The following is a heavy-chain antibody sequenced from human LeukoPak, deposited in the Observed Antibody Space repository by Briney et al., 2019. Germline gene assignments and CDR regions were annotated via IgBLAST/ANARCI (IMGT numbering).Heavy chain of an antibody. Sequence: GESLKISCKGSGYRFTNYWIGWVRQMPGKGLEWMGIIYPGDSDTRYSPSFQGQVTISADKSISTAYLQWSSLKASDTAMYYCARHPDYYDSSGYLDYWGQGTLVTVSS. V-gene: IGHV5-51*01. CDR2: IYPGDSDT. CDR1: GYRFTNYW. D-gene: IGHD3-22*01. J-gene: IGHJ4*02. CDR3: ARHPDYYDSSGYLDY.